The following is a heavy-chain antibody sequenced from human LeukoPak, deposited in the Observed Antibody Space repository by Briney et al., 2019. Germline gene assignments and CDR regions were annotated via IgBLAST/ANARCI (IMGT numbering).Heavy chain of an antibody. D-gene: IGHD1-26*01. V-gene: IGHV4-34*01. J-gene: IGHJ5*02. Sequence: TSETLSLTCAVYGGSFSGYYWSWIRQPPGKGLEWIGEINHSGSTNYNPSLKSRVTISVDTSKNQFSLKLSSVTAADTAVYYCARGRIVPKRGWFDPWGQGTLVTVSS. CDR3: ARGRIVPKRGWFDP. CDR2: INHSGST. CDR1: GGSFSGYY.